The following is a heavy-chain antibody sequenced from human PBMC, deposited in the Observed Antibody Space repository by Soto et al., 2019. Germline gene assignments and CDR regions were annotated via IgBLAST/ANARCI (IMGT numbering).Heavy chain of an antibody. J-gene: IGHJ4*02. CDR1: GGSISSYY. V-gene: IGHV4-59*13. D-gene: IGHD3-16*01. CDR3: ARLVYDSRLNYLCYEY. Sequence: SETLSLTCTVSGGSISSYYWSLIRQPPGKGLEWIGYIYYSGSTNYNPSLKSRVTISVDTSKNQFSLKLSSVTAAHTAKYYCARLVYDSRLNYLCYEYWARGTVVTVSS. CDR2: IYYSGST.